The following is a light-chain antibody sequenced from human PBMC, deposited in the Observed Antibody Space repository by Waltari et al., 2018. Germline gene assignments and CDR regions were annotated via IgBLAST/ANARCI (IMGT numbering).Light chain of an antibody. CDR1: NSNIGNNY. J-gene: IGLJ3*02. Sequence: QSVLTQPPSVSAAPGQMVTISCSGSNSNIGNNYVSWYQQVPGTAPKLLIHDNAKRYSAVPDRSSGSTSATSATLVITGLRTGDAADYYCGTWDSGLSTWVFGGGTKLTVL. CDR2: DNA. CDR3: GTWDSGLSTWV. V-gene: IGLV1-51*01.